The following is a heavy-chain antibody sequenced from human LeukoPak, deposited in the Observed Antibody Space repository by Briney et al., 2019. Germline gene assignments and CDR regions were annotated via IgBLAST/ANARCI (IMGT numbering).Heavy chain of an antibody. CDR1: GFTVSSNY. V-gene: IGHV3-53*01. CDR3: AGDKAGSQGAFDI. CDR2: IYSGGST. Sequence: PGGSLRLSCAASGFTVSSNYMSWVRQAPGKGLEWVSVIYSGGSTYYADSVKGRFTISRDNSKNTLYLQMNSLRAEDTAGYYCAGDKAGSQGAFDIWGQGTMVTVSS. D-gene: IGHD3-10*01. J-gene: IGHJ3*02.